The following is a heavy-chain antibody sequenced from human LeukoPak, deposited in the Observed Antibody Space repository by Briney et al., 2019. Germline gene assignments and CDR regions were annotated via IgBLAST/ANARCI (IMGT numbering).Heavy chain of an antibody. Sequence: GGSLRLSCATSGCTFSSYWLHWVRKAPGKGLVWVSRINSDGSSTSYADSVKGRFTISRDNAKNTLYLQMNSLRAEDTAVYYCARGDCSGGSCYSSWFDPWGQGTLVTVSS. CDR2: INSDGSST. CDR3: ARGDCSGGSCYSSWFDP. D-gene: IGHD2-15*01. CDR1: GCTFSSYW. J-gene: IGHJ5*02. V-gene: IGHV3-74*01.